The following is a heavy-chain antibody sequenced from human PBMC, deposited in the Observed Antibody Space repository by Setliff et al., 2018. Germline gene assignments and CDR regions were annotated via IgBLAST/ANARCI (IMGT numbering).Heavy chain of an antibody. J-gene: IGHJ3*02. CDR3: ARGGGGDSDAFDS. D-gene: IGHD3-16*01. CDR1: GYTFTGYY. Sequence: GASVKVSCKASGYTFTGYYMYWVRQAPGQGLEWMGRINPSSGATIYAQKCQGRVTMTSDTSISTAYMELGRLRSDDTSVYFCARGGGGDSDAFDSWGQGTMVTVAS. V-gene: IGHV1-2*06. CDR2: INPSSGAT.